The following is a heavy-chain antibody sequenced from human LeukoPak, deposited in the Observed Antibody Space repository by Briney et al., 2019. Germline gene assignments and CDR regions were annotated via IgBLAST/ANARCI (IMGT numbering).Heavy chain of an antibody. V-gene: IGHV3-74*01. Sequence: PGGSLRLSCAASGFTFSSYWMHWVRQAPGKGLVWVSRINSDGSSTSYADSVKGRFTISRDNAKNTLYLQMNSLRAEDTAVYYCARESGDRNHYYYYYYMDVWGKGTTVTVSS. D-gene: IGHD1-14*01. CDR1: GFTFSSYW. CDR2: INSDGSST. J-gene: IGHJ6*03. CDR3: ARESGDRNHYYYYYYMDV.